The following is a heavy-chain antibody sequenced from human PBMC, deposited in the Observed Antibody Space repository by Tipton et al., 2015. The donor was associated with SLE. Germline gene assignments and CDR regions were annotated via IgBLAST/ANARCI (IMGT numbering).Heavy chain of an antibody. Sequence: TLSLTCAVYGGSFSGDYWSWIRQPPGKGLEWIGEINHSGSTNYNPSLKSRVTISVDTSKNQFSLKLSSVTAADTAVYYCARGLNPIVVVPAAKGYYFGYWGQGTLVTVSS. V-gene: IGHV4-34*01. CDR2: INHSGST. J-gene: IGHJ4*02. CDR3: ARGLNPIVVVPAAKGYYFGY. D-gene: IGHD2-2*01. CDR1: GGSFSGDY.